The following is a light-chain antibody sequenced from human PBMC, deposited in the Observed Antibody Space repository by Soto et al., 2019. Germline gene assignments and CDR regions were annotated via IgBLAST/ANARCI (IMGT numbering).Light chain of an antibody. CDR1: SSDVGNYNL. CDR3: CSYAGSRTLI. J-gene: IGLJ2*01. CDR2: EGS. V-gene: IGLV2-23*01. Sequence: QSALTQPASVSGSPGQSITISCTGTSSDVGNYNLVSWYQQHPGKAPKLMIYEGSKRPSGVSNRFSGSKSGNTASLTISGLQAEDEADYYCCSYAGSRTLIFGGGTKLTVL.